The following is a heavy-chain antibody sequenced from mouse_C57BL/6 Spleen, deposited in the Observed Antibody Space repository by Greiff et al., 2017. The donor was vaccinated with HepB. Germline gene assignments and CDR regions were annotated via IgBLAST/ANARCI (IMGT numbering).Heavy chain of an antibody. Sequence: VQLKESGGGLVKPGGSLKLSCAASGFTFSSYTMSWVRQTPEKRLEWVATISGGGGNTYYPDSVKGRFTISRDNAKNTLYLQMSSLRSEDTALYYCAGGGLRPPFAYWGQGTLVTVSA. CDR3: AGGGLRPPFAY. D-gene: IGHD2-4*01. CDR2: ISGGGGNT. J-gene: IGHJ3*01. V-gene: IGHV5-9*01. CDR1: GFTFSSYT.